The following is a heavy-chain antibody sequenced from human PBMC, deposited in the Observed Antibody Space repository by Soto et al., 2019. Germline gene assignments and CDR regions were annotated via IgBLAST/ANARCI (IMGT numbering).Heavy chain of an antibody. V-gene: IGHV1-46*01. CDR2: INPRGGTT. CDR3: ARESSNGYYGMDV. Sequence: QVQLVQSGAEVKKPGASVKVSCKASGYSFTTHYTHWLRQAPGQGLEWMGVINPRGGTTTYAQKFQGRVTMTRDTSTSTVYMELSSLRSEDTAVYYCARESSNGYYGMDVWGQGTTVSFSS. CDR1: GYSFTTHY. D-gene: IGHD2-8*01. J-gene: IGHJ6*02.